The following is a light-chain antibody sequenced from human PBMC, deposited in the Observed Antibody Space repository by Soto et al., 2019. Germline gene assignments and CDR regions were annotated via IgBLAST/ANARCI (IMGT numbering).Light chain of an antibody. V-gene: IGKV1-39*01. CDR1: QSISSY. J-gene: IGKJ1*01. CDR2: AAS. Sequence: DIQMTQSPSSLSASVGDRVTITCRASQSISSYLNWYQQKPGKAPKLLIYAASSLHSGVPSRFSGSGSGTDFTLNISSLQPEDFATYYCQQSYSTPPAFGQGTKVEIK. CDR3: QQSYSTPPA.